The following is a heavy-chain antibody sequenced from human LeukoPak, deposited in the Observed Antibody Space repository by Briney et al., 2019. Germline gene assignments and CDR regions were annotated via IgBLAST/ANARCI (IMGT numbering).Heavy chain of an antibody. Sequence: ASVNVSCKASGYTFTIYYMRCVRQAPGQGLEWVGIINPSGGSTSYAQKFQGRVTMTRDTSTSTVYMELSSLRSEDTAVYYCARMREHPMYYFDYWGQGTLVTVSS. V-gene: IGHV1-46*01. CDR1: GYTFTIYY. CDR2: INPSGGST. J-gene: IGHJ4*02. CDR3: ARMREHPMYYFDY.